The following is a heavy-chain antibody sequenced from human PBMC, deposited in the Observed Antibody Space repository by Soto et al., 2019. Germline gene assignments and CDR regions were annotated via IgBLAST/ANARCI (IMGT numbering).Heavy chain of an antibody. CDR3: ARLYDFWSGYYWFDY. J-gene: IGHJ4*02. Sequence: SETLSLTCTVSGGSISSYYWSWIRQPPGKGLEWIGYIYYSGTTDYNPSLKSRVAISLDTSKNQFSLKLSSVTAADTAVYYCARLYDFWSGYYWFDYWGQGTLVTVS. D-gene: IGHD3-3*01. V-gene: IGHV4-59*08. CDR1: GGSISSYY. CDR2: IYYSGTT.